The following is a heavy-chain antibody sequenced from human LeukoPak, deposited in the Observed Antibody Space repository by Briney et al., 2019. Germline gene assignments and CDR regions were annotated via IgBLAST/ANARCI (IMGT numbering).Heavy chain of an antibody. CDR2: ISSISSYI. CDR3: ARDLLGYCSSTSCYRDY. Sequence: PGGSLRLSCAASGFTFSSYSMNWVRQAPGKGLEWVSSISSISSYIYYADSLNGRFTISRDNAKNSLYLQMNSLRAEDTAVYYCARDLLGYCSSTSCYRDYWGQGTLVTVSS. CDR1: GFTFSSYS. D-gene: IGHD2-2*01. J-gene: IGHJ4*02. V-gene: IGHV3-21*01.